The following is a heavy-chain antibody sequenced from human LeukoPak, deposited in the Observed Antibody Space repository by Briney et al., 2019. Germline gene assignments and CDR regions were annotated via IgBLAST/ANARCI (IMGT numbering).Heavy chain of an antibody. D-gene: IGHD3-3*01. CDR3: ARDTAILRFLEWLSPFFDY. V-gene: IGHV1-18*01. Sequence: ASVKVSCKASGYTFTSYGISWVRQTPGLGLEWMGWISAYNGNTNYAQKLQGRVTMTTDTSTSTAYMELRSLRSDDTAVYYCARDTAILRFLEWLSPFFDYWGQGTLVTVSS. J-gene: IGHJ4*02. CDR1: GYTFTSYG. CDR2: ISAYNGNT.